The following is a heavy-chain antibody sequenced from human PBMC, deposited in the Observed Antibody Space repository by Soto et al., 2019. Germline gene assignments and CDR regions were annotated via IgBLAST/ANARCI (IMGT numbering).Heavy chain of an antibody. Sequence: GASVKVSCKASGYTFTSYGISWVRQAPGQGLEWIGWISVYNGNTNYAQKLQGRVTMTTDTSTSTAYMELSSLRSEDTAVYYCAADDPFRHYYYYGMDVWGQGTTVTVSS. V-gene: IGHV1-18*01. CDR1: GYTFTSYG. CDR3: AADDPFRHYYYYGMDV. CDR2: ISVYNGNT. J-gene: IGHJ6*02.